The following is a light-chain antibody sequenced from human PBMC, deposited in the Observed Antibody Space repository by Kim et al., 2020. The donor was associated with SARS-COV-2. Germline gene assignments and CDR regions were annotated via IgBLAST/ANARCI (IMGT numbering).Light chain of an antibody. Sequence: PGQSFTISCTETSSDDGGYNYVSWYQQHAGKAPKLMIYNVSKRPSGVSNRFSASKSGNTASLTISGLQAEDEADYYCSSYTSSSTVVGTGTKVTVL. J-gene: IGLJ1*01. CDR1: SSDDGGYNY. CDR3: SSYTSSSTV. V-gene: IGLV2-14*04. CDR2: NVS.